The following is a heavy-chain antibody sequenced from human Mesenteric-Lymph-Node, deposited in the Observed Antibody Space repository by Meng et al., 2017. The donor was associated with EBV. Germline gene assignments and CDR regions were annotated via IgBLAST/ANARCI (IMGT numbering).Heavy chain of an antibody. D-gene: IGHD3-16*01. CDR2: IYYTGST. CDR3: ASGGVRDPSPPY. Sequence: QLQGSGPGLMTPSGTLSLTCAVSVDSIRNSNWWSWVRQPPGKGLEWIGEIYYTGSTNYNPSLKSRVSMSVDKSKNEFSLEVNSVTAADTAVYYCASGGVRDPSPPYWGQGALVTVSS. CDR1: VDSIRNSNW. V-gene: IGHV4-4*02. J-gene: IGHJ1*01.